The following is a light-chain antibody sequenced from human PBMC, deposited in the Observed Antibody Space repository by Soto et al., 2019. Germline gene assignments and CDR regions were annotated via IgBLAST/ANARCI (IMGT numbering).Light chain of an antibody. J-gene: IGKJ1*01. CDR3: QQYNRPWT. Sequence: DIQMTQSPSTLSASVGDRVTITCRASQSISSWLAWYQQKPGKAPKLLIYKASSLESGVPSRFSGSGSGTEFTLTISSLQPDDFATYYCQQYNRPWTFGQGIKVEIK. CDR2: KAS. CDR1: QSISSW. V-gene: IGKV1-5*03.